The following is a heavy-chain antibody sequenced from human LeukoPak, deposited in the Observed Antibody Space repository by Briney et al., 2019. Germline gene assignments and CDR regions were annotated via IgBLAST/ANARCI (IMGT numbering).Heavy chain of an antibody. J-gene: IGHJ5*02. CDR1: GGTFSSYA. V-gene: IGHV1-69*13. D-gene: IGHD1-26*01. CDR3: ARESGSQGNWFDP. Sequence: ASVKVSCKASGGTFSSYAISWVRQAPGQGLEWMGGIIPIFGTANYAQKFQGRVTITADESTSTAYMEQSSLRSEDTAVYYCARESGSQGNWFDPWGQGTLVTVSS. CDR2: IIPIFGTA.